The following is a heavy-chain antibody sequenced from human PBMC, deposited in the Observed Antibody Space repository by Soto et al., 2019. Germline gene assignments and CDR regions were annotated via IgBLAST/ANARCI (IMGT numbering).Heavy chain of an antibody. CDR2: ISYDGSNK. V-gene: IGHV3-30-3*01. J-gene: IGHJ6*02. CDR1: GFTFSSYA. Sequence: GGSLRLSCAASGFTFSSYAMHWVRQAPGKGLEWVAVISYDGSNKYYADSVKGRFTISRDNSKNTLYLQMNSLRAEDTAVYYCARDLTTVPWVHYYYYGMDVWGQGTTVT. CDR3: ARDLTTVPWVHYYYYGMDV. D-gene: IGHD4-17*01.